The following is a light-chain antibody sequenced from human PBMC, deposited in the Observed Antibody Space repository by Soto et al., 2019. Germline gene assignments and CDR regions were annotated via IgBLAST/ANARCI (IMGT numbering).Light chain of an antibody. CDR2: EVS. CDR1: SSDVGGYNF. J-gene: IGLJ1*01. Sequence: QSVLTQPPSASGSPGQSVTISCTGTSSDVGGYNFVSWYQQHPGKAPKLMIFEVSKRPSGVPDRSSGSKSGNTASLTVSGLQAEDEADYYCSSYAGSNSWYVFGTGTKVTVL. CDR3: SSYAGSNSWYV. V-gene: IGLV2-8*01.